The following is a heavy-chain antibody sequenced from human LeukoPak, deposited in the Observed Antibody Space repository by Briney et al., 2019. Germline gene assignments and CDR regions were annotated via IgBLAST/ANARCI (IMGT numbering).Heavy chain of an antibody. CDR3: ARHLRAYSYGYQYFDY. CDR1: GGSISSYY. V-gene: IGHV4-59*08. J-gene: IGHJ4*02. D-gene: IGHD5-18*01. CDR2: IYYSGST. Sequence: SETLSLTCTVSGGSISSYYWSWIRQPPGKGLEWIGYIYYSGSTNYNPSFKSRVTISVDTSKNQFSLKLSSVTAADTAVYYCARHLRAYSYGYQYFDYWGQGTLVTVSS.